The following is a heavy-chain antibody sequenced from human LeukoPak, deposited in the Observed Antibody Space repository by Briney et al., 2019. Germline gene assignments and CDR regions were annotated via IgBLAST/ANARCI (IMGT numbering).Heavy chain of an antibody. CDR3: ARDLFYDFRSGYYTDNWFDP. D-gene: IGHD3-3*01. CDR2: IYTSGST. CDR1: GGSISSGSYY. J-gene: IGHJ5*02. V-gene: IGHV4-61*02. Sequence: SETLSLTCTVSGGSISSGSYYWSWIRQPAGKGREWIGRIYTSGSTNYNPSLKSRVTISVDTSKNQFSLKLSSVTAADTAVYYCARDLFYDFRSGYYTDNWFDPWGQGTLLTVSS.